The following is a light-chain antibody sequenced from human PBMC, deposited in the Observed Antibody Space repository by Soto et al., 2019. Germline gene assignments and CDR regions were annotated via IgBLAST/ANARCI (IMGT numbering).Light chain of an antibody. CDR3: HQRQSWPRT. Sequence: EIVLTQSPATLSSFPGDRVTLSCRASQAVNTRLAWYQHKPGQAPRLLIYLASNMAAGVPARFSGSGSGTDFTLTISDVEPEDVAGYYCHQRQSWPRTFGQGTTVDIK. V-gene: IGKV3-11*01. CDR1: QAVNTR. J-gene: IGKJ1*01. CDR2: LAS.